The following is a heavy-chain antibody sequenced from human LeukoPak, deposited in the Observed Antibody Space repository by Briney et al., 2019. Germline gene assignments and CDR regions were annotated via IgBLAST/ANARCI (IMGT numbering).Heavy chain of an antibody. Sequence: SSETLSLTCTVSGGSISSYYWSWIRQPPGKGLEWIGCIYYSGSTNYNPSLKSRVTISVDTSKNQFSLKLSSVTAADTAVYYCARFVELNWFDPWGQGTLVTVSS. D-gene: IGHD1-1*01. CDR3: ARFVELNWFDP. CDR1: GGSISSYY. J-gene: IGHJ5*02. V-gene: IGHV4-59*01. CDR2: IYYSGST.